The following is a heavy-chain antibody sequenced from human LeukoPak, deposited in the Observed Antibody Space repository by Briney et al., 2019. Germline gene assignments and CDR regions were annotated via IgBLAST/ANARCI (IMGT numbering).Heavy chain of an antibody. CDR3: VVVVEPPDSDGFDV. CDR2: INADGSTT. J-gene: IGHJ3*01. CDR1: GFTFGNSW. D-gene: IGHD1-14*01. V-gene: IGHV3-74*01. Sequence: GGSLRLSCAASGFTFGNSWVHWVRQAPGKGLVWVSLINADGSTTTYADSVKGRFTISRDNARNTVSLQMNSLTIEDTAVYYCVVVVEPPDSDGFDVWGQGTMMTVSS.